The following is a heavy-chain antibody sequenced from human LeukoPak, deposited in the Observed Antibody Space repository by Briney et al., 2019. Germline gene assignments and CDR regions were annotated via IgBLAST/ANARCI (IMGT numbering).Heavy chain of an antibody. CDR3: ARGLVGTNKNTIFGVVISTDAFDI. D-gene: IGHD3-3*01. Sequence: SETLSLTCTVSGDSLSSYYWSWIRQSAGKGLEWIGRIYTSGSPNYNPSLKSRVTMSVDTSKNQFSLKLSSVTAADTAVYYCARGLVGTNKNTIFGVVISTDAFDIWGQGTMVTVSS. V-gene: IGHV4-4*07. CDR2: IYTSGSP. CDR1: GDSLSSYY. J-gene: IGHJ3*02.